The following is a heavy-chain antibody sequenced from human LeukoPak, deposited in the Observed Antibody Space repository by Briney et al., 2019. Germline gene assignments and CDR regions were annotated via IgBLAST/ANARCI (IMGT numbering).Heavy chain of an antibody. J-gene: IGHJ4*02. V-gene: IGHV4-34*01. D-gene: IGHD3-9*01. CDR3: ARHSFILTGYYGYFDY. CDR1: GGSFSAYY. Sequence: PSETLSLTCVVYGGSFSAYYWNWIRQPPGKGLEWIGEINHSGSTNYNPSLKSRVTISVDTSKNQFSLKLSSVTAADTAVYYCARHSFILTGYYGYFDYWGQGTLVTVSS. CDR2: INHSGST.